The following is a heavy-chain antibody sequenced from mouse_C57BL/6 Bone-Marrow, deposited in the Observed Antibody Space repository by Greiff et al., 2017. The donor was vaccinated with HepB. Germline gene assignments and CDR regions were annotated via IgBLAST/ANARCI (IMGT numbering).Heavy chain of an antibody. CDR3: ASAPQYYGSRKEDYYALDY. J-gene: IGHJ4*01. Sequence: VQLQQPGAELVKPGASVKMSCKASGYTFTSYWITWVKQRPGQGLEWIGDIYPGSGSTNNNEKFKSKATLTVDTASSTAYMQLSSLTSEDSAVYYCASAPQYYGSRKEDYYALDYWGQGTSVTVSS. CDR2: IYPGSGST. D-gene: IGHD1-1*01. V-gene: IGHV1-55*01. CDR1: GYTFTSYW.